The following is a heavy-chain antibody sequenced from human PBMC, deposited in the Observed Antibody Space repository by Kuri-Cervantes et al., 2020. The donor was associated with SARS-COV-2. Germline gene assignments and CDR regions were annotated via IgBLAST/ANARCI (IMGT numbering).Heavy chain of an antibody. J-gene: IGHJ4*02. CDR2: ISWNSGSI. CDR1: GFTFDDYA. V-gene: IGHV3-9*01. D-gene: IGHD2-15*01. Sequence: SLKISCAASGFTFDDYAMHWVRQAPGKGLEWVSGISWNSGSIGYADSVKGRFTISRDNAKNSLYLQMNSLRAEDTAVYYCARSLQVVALWGQGTLVTVSS. CDR3: ARSLQVVAL.